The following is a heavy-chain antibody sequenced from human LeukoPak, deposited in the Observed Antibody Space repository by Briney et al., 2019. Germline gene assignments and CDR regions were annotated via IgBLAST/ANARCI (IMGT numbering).Heavy chain of an antibody. CDR3: ARVMGCSSTSCGGPDY. V-gene: IGHV1-18*01. Sequence: GASVKVSCKASGYTFTSYGISWVRQAPGQGLEWMGWISAYNGNTNYAQKLQGRVTMTTDTSTRTAYMELRSLRSDDTAVYYCARVMGCSSTSCGGPDYWGQGTLVTVSS. CDR2: ISAYNGNT. CDR1: GYTFTSYG. J-gene: IGHJ4*02. D-gene: IGHD2-2*01.